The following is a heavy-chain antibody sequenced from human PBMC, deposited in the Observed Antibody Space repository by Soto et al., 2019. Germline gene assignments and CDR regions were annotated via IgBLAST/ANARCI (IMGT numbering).Heavy chain of an antibody. D-gene: IGHD1-26*01. V-gene: IGHV3-33*01. CDR1: GFTLSTYV. Sequence: QVQLVESGGGVVQPGRSLRLSCAASGFTLSTYVMQWVRQAPGKGLEWETVIWYDESYEYYADSVKGRFTISRDNSKNTLYLQMNSLRVEDTAVYYCARGVGAFPRFDYWGQGTLVTVSS. CDR3: ARGVGAFPRFDY. J-gene: IGHJ4*02. CDR2: IWYDESYE.